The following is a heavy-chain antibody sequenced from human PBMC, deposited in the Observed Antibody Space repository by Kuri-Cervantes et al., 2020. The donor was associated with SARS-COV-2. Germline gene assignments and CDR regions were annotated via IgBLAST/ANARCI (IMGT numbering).Heavy chain of an antibody. V-gene: IGHV3-11*03. Sequence: GGSLRLSCAASGFTFSDYYMSWIRQAPGKGLEWVSYISSSSSYTNYADSVKGRFTISRDNAKNSLYLQMNSLRAEDTAVYYCASLKGAPTIAAGQGQGFYYYYYGMDVWGQGTTVTVSS. J-gene: IGHJ6*02. D-gene: IGHD6-13*01. CDR1: GFTFSDYY. CDR2: ISSSSSYT. CDR3: ASLKGAPTIAAGQGQGFYYYYYGMDV.